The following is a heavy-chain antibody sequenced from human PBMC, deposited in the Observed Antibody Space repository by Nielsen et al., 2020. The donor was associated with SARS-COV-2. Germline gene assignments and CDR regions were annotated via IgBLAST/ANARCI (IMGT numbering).Heavy chain of an antibody. Sequence: WVRQAPGQGLEWMGWINAGNGNTKYSQKFQGRVTITRDTSASTACMELSSLRSGDTAVYYCARAHRYSSSSKDYYYYYMDVWGKGTTVTVSS. V-gene: IGHV1-3*01. J-gene: IGHJ6*03. D-gene: IGHD6-6*01. CDR2: INAGNGNT. CDR3: ARAHRYSSSSKDYYYYYMDV.